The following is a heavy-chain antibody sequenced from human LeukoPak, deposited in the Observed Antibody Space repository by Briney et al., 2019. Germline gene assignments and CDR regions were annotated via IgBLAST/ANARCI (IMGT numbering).Heavy chain of an antibody. V-gene: IGHV3-43*01. J-gene: IGHJ4*02. CDR3: AKDTGGYKGFDC. CDR2: ITWDGSGT. D-gene: IGHD5-24*01. CDR1: GFTSDGYT. Sequence: SGGSLRLSCAGSGFTSDGYTMHWVRQAPGKGLEWVSLITWDGSGTYYADSVKGRFTISRDNSKNSLYLQMNCLRAEDTAFYYCAKDTGGYKGFDCCYQGTLVTVSS.